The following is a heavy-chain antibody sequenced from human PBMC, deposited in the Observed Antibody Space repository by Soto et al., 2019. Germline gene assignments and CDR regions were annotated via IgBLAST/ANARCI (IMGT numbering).Heavy chain of an antibody. J-gene: IGHJ4*02. CDR1: GYTFTSYG. CDR2: ISAYNGNT. CDR3: ATQKSNLLYYFDY. V-gene: IGHV1-18*04. D-gene: IGHD2-15*01. Sequence: ASVKVSCKASGYTFTSYGISWVRQAPGQGLEWMGWISAYNGNTNYAKKLQGRVTMTTDTSTSTAYMELRSLRSDNTAVYYCATQKSNLLYYFDYWGQGTLVTVSS.